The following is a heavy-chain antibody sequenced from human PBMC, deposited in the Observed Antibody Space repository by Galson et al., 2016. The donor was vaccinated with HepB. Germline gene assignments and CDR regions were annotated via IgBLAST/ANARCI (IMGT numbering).Heavy chain of an antibody. Sequence: SLRLSCAASGFIVSDHYMSWVRQAPGKGLEWVSVMYSGGDPYYAESVKGRFTISRDNSKNTLYLQMNSLRVEDTALSYCTRGRTVDFGDYFDYWGQGTLVTVSS. D-gene: IGHD4-17*01. CDR3: TRGRTVDFGDYFDY. V-gene: IGHV3-53*01. CDR1: GFIVSDHY. J-gene: IGHJ4*02. CDR2: MYSGGDP.